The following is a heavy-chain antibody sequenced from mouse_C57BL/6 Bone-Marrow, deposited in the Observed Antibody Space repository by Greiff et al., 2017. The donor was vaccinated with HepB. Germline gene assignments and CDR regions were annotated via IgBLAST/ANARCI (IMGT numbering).Heavy chain of an antibody. J-gene: IGHJ2*01. CDR2: ISSGSSTI. D-gene: IGHD1-1*01. V-gene: IGHV5-17*01. CDR3: ARRAVVALYYFDY. Sequence: EVQLVESGGGLVKPGGSLKLSCAASGFTFSDYGMHWVRQAPEKGLEWVAYISSGSSTIYYADTVKGRFTISRDNAKNTLFLQMTSLRSEDTAMYYCARRAVVALYYFDYWGQGTTLTVSS. CDR1: GFTFSDYG.